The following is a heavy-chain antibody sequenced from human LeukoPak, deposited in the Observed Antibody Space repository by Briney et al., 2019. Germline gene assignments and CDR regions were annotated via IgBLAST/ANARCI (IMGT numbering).Heavy chain of an antibody. CDR2: IYHAGIT. CDR1: GYSISSGYSISSGYY. CDR3: ARGGGEFNN. V-gene: IGHV4-38-2*02. D-gene: IGHD2-15*01. J-gene: IGHJ4*02. Sequence: SETLSLTCSVSGYSISSGYSISSGYYWVWIRQPPGKGLEWIGSIYHAGITYYNSSLKSRVTISEDTSKNQFSLNLTSVTAADTAVYYCARGGGEFNNWGQGTLVTVSS.